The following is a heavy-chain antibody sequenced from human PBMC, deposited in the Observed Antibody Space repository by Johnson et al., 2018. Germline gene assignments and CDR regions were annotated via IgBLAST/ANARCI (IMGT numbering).Heavy chain of an antibody. D-gene: IGHD2-21*01. Sequence: VQLVESGGGLVQPGRSLRLSCAASGFTFDDYALHWVRQAPGKGLEWVSGISWNSGTIDYADSVKGRFTISRDNAKTSLYLQMNSLSAEDTAFYYCAKDRGGGAYYYHYMDVWGKGTTVTVSS. CDR2: ISWNSGTI. CDR1: GFTFDDYA. CDR3: AKDRGGGAYYYHYMDV. V-gene: IGHV3-9*01. J-gene: IGHJ6*03.